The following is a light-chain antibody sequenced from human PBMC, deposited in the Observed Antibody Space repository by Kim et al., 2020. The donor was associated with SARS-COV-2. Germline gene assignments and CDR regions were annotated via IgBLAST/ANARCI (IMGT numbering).Light chain of an antibody. Sequence: APGKAARITCGGNNIGSDSLHWYQQKPGQAPMLVIFYDSDRPSGIPERFSGSNSGNTATLTISRVEAGDEADYYCQVWDSSRDRYVFGTGTQLTVL. CDR3: QVWDSSRDRYV. CDR2: YDS. V-gene: IGLV3-21*04. CDR1: NIGSDS. J-gene: IGLJ1*01.